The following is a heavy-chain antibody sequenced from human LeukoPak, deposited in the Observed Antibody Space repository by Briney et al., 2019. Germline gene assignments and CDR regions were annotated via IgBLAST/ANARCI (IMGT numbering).Heavy chain of an antibody. V-gene: IGHV3-48*01. CDR3: ARHFCSSTSCSN. CDR1: GFTFSSYS. Sequence: GGSLRLSCAASGFTFSSYSMNWVRQAPGKGLEWVSYISSSSRTIYYADSVKGRFTISRDNAKNSLYLQMNSLRAEDTAVYYCARHFCSSTSCSNWGQGTLVTVSS. CDR2: ISSSSRTI. J-gene: IGHJ4*02. D-gene: IGHD2-2*01.